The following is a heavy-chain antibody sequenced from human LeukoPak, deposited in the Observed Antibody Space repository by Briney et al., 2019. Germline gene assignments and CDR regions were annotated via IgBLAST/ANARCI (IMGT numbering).Heavy chain of an antibody. CDR3: ARDTGSCVFGCLTDDAFDN. D-gene: IGHD6-6*01. CDR2: IFHSGTT. CDR1: GDSISSGNYY. J-gene: IGHJ3*02. V-gene: IGHV4-30-4*08. Sequence: PSQNLSLTCSVSGDSISSGNYYWNWIRLSPGKGLEWIGYIFHSGTTYSNPSLKSQVAISIDTSKNQFSLNLSSVTAADTAVYFCARDTGSCVFGCLTDDAFDNWGRGTMTVSS.